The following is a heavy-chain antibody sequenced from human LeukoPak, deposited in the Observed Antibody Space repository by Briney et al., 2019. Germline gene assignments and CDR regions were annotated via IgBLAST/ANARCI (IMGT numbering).Heavy chain of an antibody. V-gene: IGHV4-61*01. D-gene: IGHD3-22*01. CDR2: IYYSGST. CDR1: GGSISSSSYY. Sequence: SETLSLTCTVSGGSISSSSYYWSWIRQPPGKGLEWIGYIYYSGSTNYNPSLKSRVTISVDTSKNQFSLKLSSVTAADTAVYYCARPYYDSSGYHDAFDIWGQGTMVTVSS. CDR3: ARPYYDSSGYHDAFDI. J-gene: IGHJ3*02.